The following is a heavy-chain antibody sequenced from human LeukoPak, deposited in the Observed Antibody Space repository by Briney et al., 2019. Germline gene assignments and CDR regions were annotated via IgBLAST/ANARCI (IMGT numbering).Heavy chain of an antibody. V-gene: IGHV3-23*01. J-gene: IGHJ4*02. CDR2: LSRGGGST. Sequence: GGSLRLSCTGSGFNFNMFAMNWVRQAPGQGPEWVSGLSRGGGSTNYAESVKGRFTISRDKSKNTVFLQLNSLRPEDTAVYYCAKEQRIRHCSEGVCMEGYYFDYWGQGTLVTVSS. CDR1: GFNFNMFA. CDR3: AKEQRIRHCSEGVCMEGYYFDY. D-gene: IGHD2-8*01.